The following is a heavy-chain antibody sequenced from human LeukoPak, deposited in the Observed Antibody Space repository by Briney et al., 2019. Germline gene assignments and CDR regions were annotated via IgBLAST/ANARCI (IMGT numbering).Heavy chain of an antibody. CDR2: VTNGGIT. Sequence: GGSLRLSCAASGLTFSSHTMNWVRQAPGKGLEYISSVTNGGITYYADSVKGRFTISRDNSKNTLYLQMNSLRAEDTAVYYCAKAQTNWGTPFDYWGQGTLVTVSS. J-gene: IGHJ4*02. CDR1: GLTFSSHT. CDR3: AKAQTNWGTPFDY. V-gene: IGHV3-23*01. D-gene: IGHD7-27*01.